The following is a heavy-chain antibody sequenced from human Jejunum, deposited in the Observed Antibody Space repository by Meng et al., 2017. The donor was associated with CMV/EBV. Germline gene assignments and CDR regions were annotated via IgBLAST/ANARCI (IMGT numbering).Heavy chain of an antibody. D-gene: IGHD3-9*01. J-gene: IGHJ5*02. CDR2: INANIGIP. Sequence: SGSALTCYAMNSFHHDLRQGLEWRVWINANIGIPTYAQCFPGRFLFSLDTSVSTAYLQISILKAEDTAVYSCARKIGDTSRLWLFDPWGQGTLVTVSS. V-gene: IGHV7-4-1*02. CDR1: GSALTCYA. CDR3: ARKIGDTSRLWLFDP.